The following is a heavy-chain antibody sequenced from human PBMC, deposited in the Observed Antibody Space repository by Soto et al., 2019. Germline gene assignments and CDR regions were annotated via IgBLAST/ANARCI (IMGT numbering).Heavy chain of an antibody. D-gene: IGHD6-19*01. CDR2: IYSGGST. CDR1: GFTVSSNY. V-gene: IGHV3-53*01. Sequence: PGGSLRLSCAASGFTVSSNYMSWVRQAPGKGLEWVSVIYSGGSTYYADSVKGRFTISRDNSKNTLYLQMNSLRAEDTAVYYCARGFPGSSGWYGGSYYYYYGMDVWGQGTTVTVS. CDR3: ARGFPGSSGWYGGSYYYYYGMDV. J-gene: IGHJ6*02.